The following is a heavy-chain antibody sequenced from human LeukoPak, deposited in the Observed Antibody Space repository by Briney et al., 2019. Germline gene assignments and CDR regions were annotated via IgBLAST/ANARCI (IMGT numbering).Heavy chain of an antibody. D-gene: IGHD1-26*01. J-gene: IGHJ4*02. CDR1: GGSITTTNW. CDR2: VHLSGAT. Sequence: SETLSLTCAVSGGSITTTNWWSWVRQPPGKGLEWIGEVHLSGATNYNLSIESRVSMSIDKSKNHLSLEVTSVTAADTAIYYCTRESGAFSPFGFWGQGTLVTVSS. V-gene: IGHV4-4*02. CDR3: TRESGAFSPFGF.